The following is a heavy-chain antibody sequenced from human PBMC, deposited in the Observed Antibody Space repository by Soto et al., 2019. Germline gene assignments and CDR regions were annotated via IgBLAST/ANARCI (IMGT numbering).Heavy chain of an antibody. D-gene: IGHD6-6*01. V-gene: IGHV3-30*18. Sequence: QVQLVESGGGVVQPGRSLRLSCAASGFTFSSYGMHWVRQAPGKGLEWVAVISYDGSNKYYADSVKGRFTISRDNSKNTLYLQMNSLSAEDTAVYYCAKDVIAARPHYGMDVWGQGTTVTVSS. CDR1: GFTFSSYG. CDR2: ISYDGSNK. J-gene: IGHJ6*02. CDR3: AKDVIAARPHYGMDV.